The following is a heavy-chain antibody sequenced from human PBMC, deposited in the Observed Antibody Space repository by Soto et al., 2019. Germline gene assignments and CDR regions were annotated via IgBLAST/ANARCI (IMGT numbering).Heavy chain of an antibody. Sequence: GGSLRLSCAASGFTFSNYAMSWVRQAPGKGLEWVSATTGSGDNTYYADSVRGRFTISRDNSKNTLYLQMNSLRAGDTAVYYCAKDKRGSSWNDAFDIWGHGTMVTVS. CDR2: TTGSGDNT. CDR3: AKDKRGSSWNDAFDI. CDR1: GFTFSNYA. V-gene: IGHV3-23*01. D-gene: IGHD6-13*01. J-gene: IGHJ3*02.